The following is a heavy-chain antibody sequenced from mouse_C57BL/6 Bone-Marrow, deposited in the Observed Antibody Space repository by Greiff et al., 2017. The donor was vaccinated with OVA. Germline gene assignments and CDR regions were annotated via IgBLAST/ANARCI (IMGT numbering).Heavy chain of an antibody. CDR2: IYLGNGYT. V-gene: IGHV1-58*01. CDR1: GYTFTSYG. Sequence: EVQLQQSGAELVRPGSSVKMSCKTSGYTFTSYGINWVKQRPGQGLEWIGYIYLGNGYTEYNEKFKGKATLTSDKSTSTAYMQLSSLTSEDSAIYFCARYRTGAMDYWGQGTSVTVSS. J-gene: IGHJ4*01. CDR3: ARYRTGAMDY.